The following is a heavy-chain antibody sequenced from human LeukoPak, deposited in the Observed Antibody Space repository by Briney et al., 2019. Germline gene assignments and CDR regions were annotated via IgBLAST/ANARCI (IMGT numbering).Heavy chain of an antibody. J-gene: IGHJ4*02. D-gene: IGHD3-22*01. V-gene: IGHV1-69*04. Sequence: SVKVSCKASGGTFSSYAISWVRQAPGQGLEWMGRIVPILGIANYAQKFQGRVTITADKSTSTAYMELSSLRSEDTAVYYCARGTEPRVVVMPHYFDYWGQGTLVTISS. CDR1: GGTFSSYA. CDR2: IVPILGIA. CDR3: ARGTEPRVVVMPHYFDY.